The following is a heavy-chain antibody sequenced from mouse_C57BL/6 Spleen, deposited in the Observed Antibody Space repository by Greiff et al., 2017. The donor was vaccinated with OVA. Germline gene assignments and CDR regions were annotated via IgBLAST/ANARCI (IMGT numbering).Heavy chain of an antibody. Sequence: VQLQQPGAELVKPGASVKLSCKASGYTFTSYWMQWVKQRPGQGLEWIGEIDPSDSYTNYNQKFKGKATLTVDTSSSTAYMQLSSLTSEDSAVYYCARHGYYEGGYWGQGTTLTVSS. CDR3: ARHGYYEGGY. J-gene: IGHJ2*01. CDR2: IDPSDSYT. CDR1: GYTFTSYW. V-gene: IGHV1-50*01. D-gene: IGHD2-3*01.